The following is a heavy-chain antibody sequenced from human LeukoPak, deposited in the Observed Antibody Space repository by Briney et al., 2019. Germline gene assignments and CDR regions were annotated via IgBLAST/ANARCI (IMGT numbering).Heavy chain of an antibody. Sequence: GGSLRLSCAASGFTVSSNYMTWVRQAPEKGLEWVSVIYSGGSTTYYADSVKGRFTISRDNSKNTLYLQMNSLRAEDTAVYYCALGEVGTRKAFDIWGQGTMVTVSS. CDR2: IYSGGSTT. CDR3: ALGEVGTRKAFDI. D-gene: IGHD4-23*01. CDR1: GFTVSSNY. V-gene: IGHV3-53*01. J-gene: IGHJ3*02.